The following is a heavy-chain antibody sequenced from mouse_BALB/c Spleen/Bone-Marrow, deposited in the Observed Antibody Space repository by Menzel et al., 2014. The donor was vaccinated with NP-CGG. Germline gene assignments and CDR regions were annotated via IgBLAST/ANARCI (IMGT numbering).Heavy chain of an antibody. CDR2: INPSSGYT. J-gene: IGHJ3*01. Sequence: VQLKQSGAELARPGASVKMSCKASGYTFTSYTMHWVKQRPGQGLEWIGYINPSSGYTNYNQKFKDKATLTADKSSSTAYMQLSSLTSEDSAVYYCARAAYYRYDEGAWFAYWGQATLVTVSA. CDR1: GYTFTSYT. D-gene: IGHD2-14*01. CDR3: ARAAYYRYDEGAWFAY. V-gene: IGHV1-4*01.